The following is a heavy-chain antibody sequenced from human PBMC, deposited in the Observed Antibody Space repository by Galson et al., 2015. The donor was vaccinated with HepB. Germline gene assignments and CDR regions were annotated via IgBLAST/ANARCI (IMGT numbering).Heavy chain of an antibody. V-gene: IGHV2-5*02. Sequence: PALVKPTQTLTLTCTFSGFSLSADGVGVGWIRQPPGKAPEWLALIWHDDDKWSSPSLRTRLSITKDTSKNQVVLKMTDMDPVDTATYYCAHYGMIDCFDKWGQGTMVTVSS. CDR3: AHYGMIDCFDK. D-gene: IGHD2-21*01. CDR1: GFSLSADGVG. CDR2: IWHDDDK. J-gene: IGHJ3*02.